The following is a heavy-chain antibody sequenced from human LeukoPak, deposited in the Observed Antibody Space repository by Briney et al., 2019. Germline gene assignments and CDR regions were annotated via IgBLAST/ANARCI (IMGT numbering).Heavy chain of an antibody. J-gene: IGHJ5*01. Sequence: GSLRLSCAASGFTFSSHGMHWVRQAPGKGLEWIAEIYHNGGTNYNASLKSRVTISVDKSKNQFSLKMTSVTAADTAVYYCASNSGWFTDSWGRGTLVIVSS. CDR1: GFTFSSHG. D-gene: IGHD6-19*01. V-gene: IGHV4-4*02. CDR2: IYHNGGT. CDR3: ASNSGWFTDS.